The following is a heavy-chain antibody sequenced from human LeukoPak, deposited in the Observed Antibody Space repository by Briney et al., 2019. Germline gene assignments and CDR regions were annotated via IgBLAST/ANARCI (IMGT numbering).Heavy chain of an antibody. CDR1: GYSISSGYY. D-gene: IGHD1-26*01. Sequence: SETLSLTCTVSGYSISSGYYWGWIRQPPGKGLEWIGSIYHSGSTYYNPSLKSRVTISVDTSKNQFSLKLSSVTAADTAVYYCARVPTRAVDVWGEGTTVTVSS. CDR2: IYHSGST. V-gene: IGHV4-38-2*02. CDR3: ARVPTRAVDV. J-gene: IGHJ6*04.